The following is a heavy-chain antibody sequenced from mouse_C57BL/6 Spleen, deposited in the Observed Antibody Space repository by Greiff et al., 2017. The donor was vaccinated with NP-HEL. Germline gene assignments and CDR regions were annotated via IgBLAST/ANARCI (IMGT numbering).Heavy chain of an antibody. D-gene: IGHD4-1*01. J-gene: IGHJ2*01. V-gene: IGHV1-59*01. CDR2: IDPSDSYT. CDR1: GYTFTSYW. Sequence: VQLKQPGAELVRPGTSVKLSCKASGYTFTSYWMHWVKQRPGQGLEWIGVIDPSDSYTNYNQKFKGKATLTVDTSSSTAYMQLSSLTSEDSAVYYCARSDNWDTFDYWGQGTTLTVSS. CDR3: ARSDNWDTFDY.